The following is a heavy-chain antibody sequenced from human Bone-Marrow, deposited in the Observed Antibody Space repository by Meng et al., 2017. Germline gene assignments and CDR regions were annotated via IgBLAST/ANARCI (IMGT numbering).Heavy chain of an antibody. D-gene: IGHD2-21*01. V-gene: IGHV1-2*06. CDR2: INPITGET. CDR3: ARVLLYCPGADCYSPFDF. CDR1: GYSFHASS. J-gene: IGHJ4*02. Sequence: PRAPVQASCETSGYSFHASSIHRLRQTPGQGLEWLGRINPITGETDYAPKLRHRVPLTLVTSVRTVYMDRATLTSADTALYFCARVLLYCPGADCYSPFDFWGQGTLVTVSS.